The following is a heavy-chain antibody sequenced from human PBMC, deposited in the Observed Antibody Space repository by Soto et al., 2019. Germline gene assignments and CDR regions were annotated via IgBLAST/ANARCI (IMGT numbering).Heavy chain of an antibody. J-gene: IGHJ5*02. CDR1: GSTFSSYA. CDR2: IIPIFGTA. Sequence: ASVKVSCKASGSTFSSYAISWVRQAPGQGLEWMGGIIPIFGTANYAQKFQGRVTITADESTSTAYMELSSLRSEDTAVYYCARGGVVVPAAIFRGYWFDPWGQGTLVTVPQ. V-gene: IGHV1-69*13. D-gene: IGHD2-2*01. CDR3: ARGGVVVPAAIFRGYWFDP.